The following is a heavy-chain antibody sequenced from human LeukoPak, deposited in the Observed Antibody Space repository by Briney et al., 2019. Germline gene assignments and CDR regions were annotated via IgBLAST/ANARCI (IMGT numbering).Heavy chain of an antibody. CDR3: ARISYYYGSGSYSPYYYYYGMDV. D-gene: IGHD3-10*01. V-gene: IGHV4-59*01. J-gene: IGHJ6*02. Sequence: SETLSLTCTVSGDSMRSYYWSWIRQPPGKGLEWIGYIYYSGSTNYNPSLKSRVTISVDTSKNQFSLKLSSVTAADTAVYYCARISYYYGSGSYSPYYYYYGMDVWGQGTTVTVPS. CDR2: IYYSGST. CDR1: GDSMRSYY.